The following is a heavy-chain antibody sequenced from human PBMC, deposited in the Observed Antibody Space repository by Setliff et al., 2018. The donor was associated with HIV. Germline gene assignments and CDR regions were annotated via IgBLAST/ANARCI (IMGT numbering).Heavy chain of an antibody. J-gene: IGHJ3*02. CDR1: GSSTSNGYY. D-gene: IGHD6-19*01. V-gene: IGHV4-38-2*01. Sequence: SETLSLTCAVSGSSTSNGYYWGWIRQPPGKGLEWIGSIYHSGSTYYNPSLKSRVTISVDTSKNQFPLKLSSVTAADTAVYHCARRNSGWYDAFDIWGQGTMVTVSS. CDR3: ARRNSGWYDAFDI. CDR2: IYHSGST.